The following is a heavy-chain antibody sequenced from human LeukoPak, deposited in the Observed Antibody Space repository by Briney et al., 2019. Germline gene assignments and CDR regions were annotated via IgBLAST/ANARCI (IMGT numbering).Heavy chain of an antibody. CDR2: ISYDGSNK. D-gene: IGHD6-13*01. CDR3: AKDLTGSRIAAAPYYFDY. J-gene: IGHJ4*02. V-gene: IGHV3-30*18. CDR1: GFTFSSYG. Sequence: PGGSLRLSCAASGFTFSSYGMHWVRQAPGKGLGWVAVISYDGSNKYYADSVKGRFTISRDNSKNTLYLQMNSLRAEDTAVYYCAKDLTGSRIAAAPYYFDYWGQGTLVTLPS.